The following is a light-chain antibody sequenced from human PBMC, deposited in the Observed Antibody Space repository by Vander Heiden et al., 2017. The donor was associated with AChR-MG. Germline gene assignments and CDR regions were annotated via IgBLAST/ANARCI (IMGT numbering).Light chain of an antibody. Sequence: IVMTQSPAPLSASPGARATLACRASQSISWNLAWYQQKRGQAPRLLIYNAATRAAGIPARFSGSGSGTEFTLTISSLQSEDFALYYCQQYNNQPPWTFGQGTKVEIK. CDR2: NAA. J-gene: IGKJ1*01. CDR1: QSISWN. CDR3: QQYNNQPPWT. V-gene: IGKV3-15*01.